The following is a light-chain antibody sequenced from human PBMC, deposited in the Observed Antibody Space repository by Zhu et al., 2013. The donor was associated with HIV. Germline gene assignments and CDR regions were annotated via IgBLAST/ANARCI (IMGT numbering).Light chain of an antibody. CDR2: AAS. J-gene: IGKJ1*01. Sequence: AIQMIQSPSSLSASVGDRVTITCRASQDIRNELAWYQHKPGKAPKLLIYAASTLENGVPSRFSGSGSGTDFTLTLSSLQPEDSATYYCLQHRHSPRTFGQGTRVDIK. CDR1: QDIRNE. CDR3: LQHRHSPRT. V-gene: IGKV1-6*01.